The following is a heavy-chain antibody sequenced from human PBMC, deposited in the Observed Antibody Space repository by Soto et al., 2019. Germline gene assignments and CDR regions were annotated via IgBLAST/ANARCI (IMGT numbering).Heavy chain of an antibody. J-gene: IGHJ5*02. CDR1: GGSVSSGSYY. CDR3: AREEQLVRRGINWFDP. Sequence: SETLSLTCTVSGGSVSSGSYYWSWIRQPPGKGLEWIGYIYYSGSTNYNPSLKSRVTISVDTSKNQFSLKLSSVTAADTAVYYCAREEQLVRRGINWFDPWGQGTLVTVSS. D-gene: IGHD6-6*01. V-gene: IGHV4-61*01. CDR2: IYYSGST.